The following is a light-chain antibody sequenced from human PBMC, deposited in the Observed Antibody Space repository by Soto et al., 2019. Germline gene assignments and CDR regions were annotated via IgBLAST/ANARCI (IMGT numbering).Light chain of an antibody. J-gene: IGKJ3*01. Sequence: IVLTQSPGTLSLSPGERATLSCGASQSVTNNFLAWYQQKPGQAPRLLIYGASSMSTGVHDRFSGSGSGTDFTLTISRLEPGDFAVYYCQQYGTPLFTFGPGTKVDIK. V-gene: IGKV3-20*01. CDR3: QQYGTPLFT. CDR1: QSVTNNF. CDR2: GAS.